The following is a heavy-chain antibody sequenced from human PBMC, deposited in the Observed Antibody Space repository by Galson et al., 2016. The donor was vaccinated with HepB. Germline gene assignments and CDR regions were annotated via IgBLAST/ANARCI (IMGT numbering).Heavy chain of an antibody. V-gene: IGHV4-31*03. Sequence: TLSLTCTVSGGSISSATYHLSWIRQHPGKGLEWIGHTHFSGSTHYNPSLKSRATISEDTSKSQFSLKLISVTAADTAVYYCAALAMGGGGVGYWGQGTLVSVSS. CDR1: GGSISSATYH. CDR2: THFSGST. J-gene: IGHJ4*02. CDR3: AALAMGGGGVGY. D-gene: IGHD2-8*02.